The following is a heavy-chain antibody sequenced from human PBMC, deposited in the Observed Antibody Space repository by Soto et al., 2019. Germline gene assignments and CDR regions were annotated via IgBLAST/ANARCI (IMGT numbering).Heavy chain of an antibody. Sequence: EVQLVETGGGLIQPGGSLRLSCAASAFTVRSNYMSWVRQAPGKGLEWVSTISSDGGTYYTDSVKGRFAISRDNSKNTLYLQMNSLTADDTAVYYCARDVMSVAGSADYWGQGTLVTVSS. CDR1: AFTVRSNY. V-gene: IGHV3-53*02. CDR2: ISSDGGT. D-gene: IGHD6-19*01. J-gene: IGHJ4*02. CDR3: ARDVMSVAGSADY.